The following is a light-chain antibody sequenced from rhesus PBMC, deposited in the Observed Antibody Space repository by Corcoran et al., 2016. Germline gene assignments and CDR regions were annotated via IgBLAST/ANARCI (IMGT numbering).Light chain of an antibody. V-gene: IGKV1-33*02. CDR2: AAS. CDR3: QQHNSFPPT. CDR1: QGVGTW. Sequence: DIQMTQSPSSLSASVGDRVTITCQASQGVGTWLTWYQQKLGKAPKLLIYAASNLQSGVPSRFSGSGSGTDFTLTIRSLQPEDFETYYCQQHNSFPPTFGGGTKVEIK. J-gene: IGKJ4*01.